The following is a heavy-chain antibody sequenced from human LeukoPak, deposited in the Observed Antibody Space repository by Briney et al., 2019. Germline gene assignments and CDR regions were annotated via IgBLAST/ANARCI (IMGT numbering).Heavy chain of an antibody. CDR3: AGGTGFIIKD. J-gene: IGHJ4*02. Sequence: PGGSLRLSCAASGFTFSLYWMNWVRRAPGKGLEWVANIKQDGSEKNYVDSVKGRLTISRDNAKNSLYLQMNNLRVEDTAMYYCAGGTGFIIKDWGQGTLVTVSS. CDR1: GFTFSLYW. CDR2: IKQDGSEK. D-gene: IGHD3-9*01. V-gene: IGHV3-7*03.